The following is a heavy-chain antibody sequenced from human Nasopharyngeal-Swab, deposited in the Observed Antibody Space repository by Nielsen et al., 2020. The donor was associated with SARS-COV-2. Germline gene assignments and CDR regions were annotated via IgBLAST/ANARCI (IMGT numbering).Heavy chain of an antibody. CDR3: ARAYDSSHNWFDP. Sequence: WIRQPPGKGLEWIGEIYHSGSTNYNPSLKSRVTISVDKSKNQFSLKLSSVTAADTAVYYCARAYDSSHNWFDPWGQGTLVTVSS. CDR2: IYHSGST. V-gene: IGHV4-4*02. D-gene: IGHD3-22*01. J-gene: IGHJ5*02.